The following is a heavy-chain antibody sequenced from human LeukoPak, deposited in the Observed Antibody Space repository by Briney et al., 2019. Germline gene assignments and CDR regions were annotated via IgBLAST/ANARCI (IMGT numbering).Heavy chain of an antibody. D-gene: IGHD6-13*01. CDR3: ARRGSSWYRGLNAFDI. V-gene: IGHV4-34*01. Sequence: SGGSLRLSCAASGFSFSSYAMNWIRQPPGKGLEWIGEINHSGSTNYNPSLKSRDTISVDTSKNQFSLKLSSVTAADTAVYYCARRGSSWYRGLNAFDIWGQGTMVTVSS. J-gene: IGHJ3*02. CDR1: GFSFSSYA. CDR2: INHSGST.